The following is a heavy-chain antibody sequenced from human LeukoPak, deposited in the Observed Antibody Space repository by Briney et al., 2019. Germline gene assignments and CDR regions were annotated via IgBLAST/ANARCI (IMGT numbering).Heavy chain of an antibody. Sequence: PSETLSLTCAVYGGSFSGYYWSWIRQPPGKGLEWIGEINHSGSTNYNPSLKSRVTISVDTSKNQFSLKLSSVTAADTAVYYCARALPSITIFGVVIIEGFDYWGQGTLVTVSS. CDR2: INHSGST. CDR1: GGSFSGYY. CDR3: ARALPSITIFGVVIIEGFDY. V-gene: IGHV4-34*01. J-gene: IGHJ4*02. D-gene: IGHD3-3*01.